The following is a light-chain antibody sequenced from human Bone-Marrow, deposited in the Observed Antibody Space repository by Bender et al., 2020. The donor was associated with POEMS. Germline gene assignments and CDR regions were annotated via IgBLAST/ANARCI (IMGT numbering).Light chain of an antibody. CDR3: SSYTTRSTVV. Sequence: QSALTQPPSASGSPGQSVTISCTGTSSDVGGYNYVSWYQQHPGKAPKLIISEVSDRPSGVSNRFSGSKSGHTASLTISGLQTEDEAEYYCSSYTTRSTVVFGGGTKLTVL. V-gene: IGLV2-14*01. J-gene: IGLJ2*01. CDR2: EVS. CDR1: SSDVGGYNY.